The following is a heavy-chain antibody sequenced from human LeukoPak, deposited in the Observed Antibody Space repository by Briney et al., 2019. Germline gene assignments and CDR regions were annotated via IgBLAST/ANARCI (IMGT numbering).Heavy chain of an antibody. V-gene: IGHV3-30*04. CDR2: ISYDGSNK. CDR3: ARGRAYYYDSSGYNPIDY. Sequence: GGSLRLSCAASGFTFSSYAMRWARQAPGKGLEWVAVISYDGSNKYYADSVKGRFTISRDNSKNTLYLQMNSLRAEDTAVYYCARGRAYYYDSSGYNPIDYWGQGTLVTVSS. D-gene: IGHD3-22*01. CDR1: GFTFSSYA. J-gene: IGHJ4*02.